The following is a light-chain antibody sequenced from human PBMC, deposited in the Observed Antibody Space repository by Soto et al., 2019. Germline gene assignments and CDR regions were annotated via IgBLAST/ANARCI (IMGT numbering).Light chain of an antibody. CDR1: SSDVGGYNY. CDR3: CSYAGSVHV. V-gene: IGLV2-11*01. CDR2: DVS. J-gene: IGLJ1*01. Sequence: QSVLTQPRSVSGSPGQSVTISCTGTSSDVGGYNYVSWYQQHPGKAPKLMIYDVSKRPSGVPDRFSGSKSGNTASLTISGLQAEYEADYYCCSYAGSVHVFGTGTKVTVL.